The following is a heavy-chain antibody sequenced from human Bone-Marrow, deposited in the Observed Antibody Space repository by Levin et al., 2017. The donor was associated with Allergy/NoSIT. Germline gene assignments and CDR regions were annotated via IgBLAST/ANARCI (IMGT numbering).Heavy chain of an antibody. Sequence: SVKVSCKASGFTFTSSAVQWVRQARGQRLEWIGWIVVGSGNTNYAQKFQERVTITRDMSTSTAYMELSSLRSEDTAVYYCAAETTVTYHDAFDIWGQGTMVTVSS. CDR2: IVVGSGNT. J-gene: IGHJ3*02. D-gene: IGHD4-17*01. V-gene: IGHV1-58*01. CDR3: AAETTVTYHDAFDI. CDR1: GFTFTSSA.